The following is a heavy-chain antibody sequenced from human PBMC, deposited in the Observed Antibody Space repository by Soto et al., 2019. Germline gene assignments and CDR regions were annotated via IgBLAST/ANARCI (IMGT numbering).Heavy chain of an antibody. Sequence: PGGSLRLSCAASGFTFDDYAMHWVRQAPGKGLEWVSGISWNSGSIGYADSVKGRFTISRDNAKNSLHLQMNSLRAEDTALYYCAKDMSANYYDFWSGYYIGYYGMDVWGQGTTVTVS. V-gene: IGHV3-9*01. CDR1: GFTFDDYA. D-gene: IGHD3-3*01. CDR2: ISWNSGSI. CDR3: AKDMSANYYDFWSGYYIGYYGMDV. J-gene: IGHJ6*02.